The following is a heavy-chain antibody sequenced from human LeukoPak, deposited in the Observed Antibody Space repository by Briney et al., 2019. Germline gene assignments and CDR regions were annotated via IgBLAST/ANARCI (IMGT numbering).Heavy chain of an antibody. Sequence: GESPKISCKGSGYRFTDYWIGWVRQMPGKGLEWMGIIYPGDSDIKYSPSFEGQVTISADKSVNTAYLQWSSLKASDTAMYYCATSYYYGPGTFPNWFDPWGQGTLVTVSS. D-gene: IGHD3-10*01. V-gene: IGHV5-51*01. CDR2: IYPGDSDI. J-gene: IGHJ5*02. CDR1: GYRFTDYW. CDR3: ATSYYYGPGTFPNWFDP.